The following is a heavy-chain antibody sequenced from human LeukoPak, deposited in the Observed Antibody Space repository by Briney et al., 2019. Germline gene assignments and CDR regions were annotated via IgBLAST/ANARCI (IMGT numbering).Heavy chain of an antibody. J-gene: IGHJ5*02. CDR2: ISGSGGST. CDR1: GFTFSSYW. D-gene: IGHD3-16*01. V-gene: IGHV3-23*01. CDR3: AKEGGAFFFGGGRALYIGFAP. Sequence: GGSLRLSCAASGFTFSSYWMSWVRQAPGKGLEWVSAISGSGGSTYYADSVKGRFTISRDNSKNTLYLQMNSLRAEDTAVYYWAKEGGAFFFGGGRALYIGFAPGGQGTLVTVP.